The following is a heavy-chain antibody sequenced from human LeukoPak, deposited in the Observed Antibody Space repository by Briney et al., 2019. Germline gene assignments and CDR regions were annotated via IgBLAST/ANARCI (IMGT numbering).Heavy chain of an antibody. J-gene: IGHJ4*02. V-gene: IGHV3-30*02. Sequence: GGSLRLSCAASGFTFSNYGIHWVRQAPGKGLEWVAFIRYDGSNKSYANSVKGRFTISRDNAKNSLYLQMNSLRAEDTAVYYCAREPPLGTVVTGPFDYWGQGTLVTVSS. CDR2: IRYDGSNK. D-gene: IGHD4-23*01. CDR1: GFTFSNYG. CDR3: AREPPLGTVVTGPFDY.